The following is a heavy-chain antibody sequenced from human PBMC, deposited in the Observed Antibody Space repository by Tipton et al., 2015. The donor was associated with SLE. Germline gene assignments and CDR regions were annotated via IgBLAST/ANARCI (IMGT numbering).Heavy chain of an antibody. CDR2: INHSGST. CDR1: GGSFSGYY. V-gene: IGHV4-34*01. Sequence: TLSLTCAVYGGSFSGYYWSWIRQPPGKGLEWIGEINHSGSTNYNPSLKSRVTISVDTSKNQFSLKLSSVTAADTAVYYCARSYSSSWDAFDIWGQGTMVTVSS. D-gene: IGHD6-13*01. CDR3: ARSYSSSWDAFDI. J-gene: IGHJ3*02.